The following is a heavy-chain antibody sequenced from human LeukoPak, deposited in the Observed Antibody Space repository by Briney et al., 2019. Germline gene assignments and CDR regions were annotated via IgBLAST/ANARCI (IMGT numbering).Heavy chain of an antibody. CDR2: IIPILGIA. CDR1: GGTFSSYA. CDR3: ARTDVDTAMADFDY. Sequence: SVKVSCKASGGTFSSYAISWVRQAPGQGLEWMGRIIPILGIANYAQKFQGRVTITADKSTSTAYMELSSLRSEDTAVYYCARTDVDTAMADFDYWGQGTLVTVSS. J-gene: IGHJ4*02. D-gene: IGHD5-18*01. V-gene: IGHV1-69*04.